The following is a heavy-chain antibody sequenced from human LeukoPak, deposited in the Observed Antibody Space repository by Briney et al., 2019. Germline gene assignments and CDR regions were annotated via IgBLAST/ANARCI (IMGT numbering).Heavy chain of an antibody. CDR1: GFTFDDYA. J-gene: IGHJ4*02. Sequence: GGSLRLSCAASGFTFDDYAMHWFRQAPGKGLEWVSLISWDGGSTDYAGSVKGRFTISRANSKDSLYLQMNSLRAEDTALYYCAKDLHGAARPTSYFDYWGQGTLVTVSS. D-gene: IGHD6-6*01. CDR2: ISWDGGST. V-gene: IGHV3-43D*04. CDR3: AKDLHGAARPTSYFDY.